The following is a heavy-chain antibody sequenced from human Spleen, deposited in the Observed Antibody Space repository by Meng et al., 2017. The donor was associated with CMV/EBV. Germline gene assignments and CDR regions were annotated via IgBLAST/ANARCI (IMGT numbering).Heavy chain of an antibody. D-gene: IGHD3-3*01. CDR1: SISSTSHY. CDR3: ARGRFDFWSGYPRGALDY. J-gene: IGHJ4*02. V-gene: IGHV4-39*02. Sequence: SISSTSHYWDWLRQSQGQGLECIGCVYYTGSTYYNPSLESRVNISLDMSKDHFYLKLTSVSDADAAIYYCARGRFDFWSGYPRGALDYWGQGTLVTVSS. CDR2: VYYTGST.